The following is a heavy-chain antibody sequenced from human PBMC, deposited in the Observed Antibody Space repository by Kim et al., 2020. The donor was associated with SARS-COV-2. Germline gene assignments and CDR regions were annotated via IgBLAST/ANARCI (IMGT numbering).Heavy chain of an antibody. V-gene: IGHV3-7*01. CDR3: ARGGDYGDPRLDP. J-gene: IGHJ5*02. Sequence: YVDSVKGRFTISRDNAKNSIFRQMDSLRGEDTAVYFWARGGDYGDPRLDPWGQGTLVIVSS. D-gene: IGHD4-17*01.